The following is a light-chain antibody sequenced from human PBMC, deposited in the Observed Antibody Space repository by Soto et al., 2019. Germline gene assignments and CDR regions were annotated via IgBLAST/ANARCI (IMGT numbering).Light chain of an antibody. V-gene: IGKV3-11*01. Sequence: EIVLTQSPATLSLSPGERATLSCRASQSVSSYLAWYQQKPGQAPRLLIYDASTRATGIPARFSGSGSGTDFTLTISSREPEDFAVYYCQQRSNWPPIFGPGTKVDIK. CDR3: QQRSNWPPI. CDR2: DAS. CDR1: QSVSSY. J-gene: IGKJ3*01.